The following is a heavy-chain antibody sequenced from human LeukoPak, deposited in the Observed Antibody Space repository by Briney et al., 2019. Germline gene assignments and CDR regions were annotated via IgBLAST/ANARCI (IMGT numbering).Heavy chain of an antibody. J-gene: IGHJ3*02. CDR3: ARTASYTFDI. Sequence: GGSLRLSCAASGFTVSSSYMSWVRQAPGKGLEWVSFIYVAGNTCYADSVKGRFTISRDNSKNTLYLQMNNLRVDDTAVYYCARTASYTFDIWGQGTMVTVSS. CDR2: IYVAGNT. V-gene: IGHV3-53*01. D-gene: IGHD2-21*02. CDR1: GFTVSSSY.